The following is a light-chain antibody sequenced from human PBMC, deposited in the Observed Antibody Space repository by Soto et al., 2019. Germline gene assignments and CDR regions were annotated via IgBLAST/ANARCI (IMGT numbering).Light chain of an antibody. J-gene: IGKJ4*01. Sequence: EIVMTQSPATLSVSPGERATLSCRASQGISSNLAWYQQKPGQAPRLLMFRTSSRATGFPARFSGSGSGTEFNLTISSLQSEDFGVYYCQQYNNWPRATVGGGTKVDIK. CDR1: QGISSN. CDR3: QQYNNWPRAT. CDR2: RTS. V-gene: IGKV3-15*01.